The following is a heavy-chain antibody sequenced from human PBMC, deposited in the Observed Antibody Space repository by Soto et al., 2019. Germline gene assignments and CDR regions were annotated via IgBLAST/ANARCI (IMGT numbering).Heavy chain of an antibody. J-gene: IGHJ5*02. D-gene: IGHD3-10*01. CDR2: IYSGGST. CDR3: AREILLWFGELYLNWFDP. Sequence: EVQLVESGGGLVQPGGSLRLSCAASGFTVSSNYMSWVRQAPGKGLEWVSVIYSGGSTYYADSVKGRFTISRDNSKNTLYLQMNSLRAEDTAVYYCAREILLWFGELYLNWFDPWGQGTLVTVSS. CDR1: GFTVSSNY. V-gene: IGHV3-66*01.